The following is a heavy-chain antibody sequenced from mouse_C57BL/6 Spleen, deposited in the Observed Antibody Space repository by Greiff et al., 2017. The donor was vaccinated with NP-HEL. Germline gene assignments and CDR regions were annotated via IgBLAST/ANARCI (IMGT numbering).Heavy chain of an antibody. V-gene: IGHV7-3*01. Sequence: EVQVVESGGGLVQPGGSLSLSCAASGFTFTDYYMSWVRQPPGKALEWLGFIRNKANGYTTEYSASVKGRFTISRDNSQSILYLQMNALRAEDSATYYCARYGTPYYAMDYWGQGTSVTVSS. D-gene: IGHD3-3*01. CDR1: GFTFTDYY. CDR2: IRNKANGYTT. J-gene: IGHJ4*01. CDR3: ARYGTPYYAMDY.